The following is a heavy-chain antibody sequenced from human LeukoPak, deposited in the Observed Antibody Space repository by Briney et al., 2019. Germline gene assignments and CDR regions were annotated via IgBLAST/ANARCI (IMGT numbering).Heavy chain of an antibody. CDR3: ARGPHIVVVTAIDY. CDR1: GLIFSDYG. J-gene: IGHJ4*02. D-gene: IGHD2-21*02. V-gene: IGHV3-33*01. Sequence: GGSLRLSCAASGLIFSDYGMHWVRQAPGKGLEWVAVIWYDGSNKYYADSVEGRFTISRDNAKNTLYLQMNSLRAEDTAVYYCARGPHIVVVTAIDYWGQGTLVTVSS. CDR2: IWYDGSNK.